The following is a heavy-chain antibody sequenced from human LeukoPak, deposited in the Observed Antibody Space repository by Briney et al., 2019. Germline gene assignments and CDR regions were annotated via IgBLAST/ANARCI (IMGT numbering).Heavy chain of an antibody. V-gene: IGHV4-59*08. CDR3: ARQQYYYDSSGYSSYFDY. Sequence: SETLSLTCTVSGGSISSYYWSWIRQPPGKGLEWIGYIYYSGSTNYNPSLKSRVTISVDTSKNQFSLKLSSVTAADTAVYYCARQQYYYDSSGYSSYFDYWGQGTLVTVSS. J-gene: IGHJ4*02. CDR1: GGSISSYY. D-gene: IGHD3-22*01. CDR2: IYYSGST.